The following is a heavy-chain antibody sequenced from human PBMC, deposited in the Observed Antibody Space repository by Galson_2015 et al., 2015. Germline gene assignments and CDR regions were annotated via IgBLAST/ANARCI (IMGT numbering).Heavy chain of an antibody. CDR3: ARDYGGSYYYYYYYMDV. D-gene: IGHD1-26*01. V-gene: IGHV3-11*01. CDR1: GFTFSDYY. CDR2: ISSSGSTI. Sequence: SLRLSCAASGFTFSDYYMSWIRQAPGKELEWVSYISSSGSTIYYADSVKGRFTISRDNAKNSLYLQMNSLRAEDTAVYYCARDYGGSYYYYYYYMDVWGKGTTVTVSS. J-gene: IGHJ6*03.